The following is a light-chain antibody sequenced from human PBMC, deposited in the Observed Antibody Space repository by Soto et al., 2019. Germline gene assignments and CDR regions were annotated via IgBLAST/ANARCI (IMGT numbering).Light chain of an antibody. CDR2: RNN. CDR1: SSNIGSNY. Sequence: QSVLTQPPSASGTPGQRVTISCSGSSSNIGSNYVYWYQQLPGTAPKLLIYRNNQRPSGVPDRFSGSKSGTSASLAISGLRSEDEADYYCAAWDDILSDVVFGGGTKLTVL. V-gene: IGLV1-47*01. J-gene: IGLJ2*01. CDR3: AAWDDILSDVV.